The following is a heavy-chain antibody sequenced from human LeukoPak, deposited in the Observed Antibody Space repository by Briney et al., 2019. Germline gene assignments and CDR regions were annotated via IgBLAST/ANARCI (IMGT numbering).Heavy chain of an antibody. Sequence: GGSLRLSCAASGFTFSSYGMHWVRQAPGKGLEWVAFIQYDGSNKYYADSVKGRFTISRDNSKNTLYLQMNSLRAEDTAVYYCAKDAWGGKHFDYWGQGTLVTVSS. CDR3: AKDAWGGKHFDY. CDR2: IQYDGSNK. J-gene: IGHJ4*02. CDR1: GFTFSSYG. D-gene: IGHD3-16*01. V-gene: IGHV3-30*02.